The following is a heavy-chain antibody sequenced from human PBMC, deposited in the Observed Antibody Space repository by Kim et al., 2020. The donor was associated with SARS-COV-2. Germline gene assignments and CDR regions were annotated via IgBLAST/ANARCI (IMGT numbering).Heavy chain of an antibody. J-gene: IGHJ3*02. CDR3: TIGLDVSDGLLWFGELRLDAFDI. CDR1: GFTFGDYA. CDR2: IRSKAYGGTT. Sequence: GGSLRLSCTASGFTFGDYAMSWFRQAPGKGLEGVGFIRSKAYGGTTEYAASVKGRFTISRDDSKSIAYLQMNSLKTEDTAVYYCTIGLDVSDGLLWFGELRLDAFDIWGQGTMVTVSS. V-gene: IGHV3-49*03. D-gene: IGHD3-10*01.